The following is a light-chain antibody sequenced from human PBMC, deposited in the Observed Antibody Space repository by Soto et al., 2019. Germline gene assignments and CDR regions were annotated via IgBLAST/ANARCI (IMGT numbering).Light chain of an antibody. CDR3: QHYAGSPT. CDR1: QSVSSTY. J-gene: IGKJ3*01. CDR2: GAS. V-gene: IGKV3-20*01. Sequence: IVLTQSPGTLSLSPGERATLSCRASQSVSSTYLAWYQHKPGQVPRLLIFGASSMATGIPARFSGSVSGTDFTLTISRLEPDDFAVYYCQHYAGSPTFGPGTKVDIK.